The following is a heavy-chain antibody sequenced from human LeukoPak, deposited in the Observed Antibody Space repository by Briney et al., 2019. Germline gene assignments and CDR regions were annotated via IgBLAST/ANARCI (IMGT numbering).Heavy chain of an antibody. J-gene: IGHJ4*02. V-gene: IGHV3-74*01. CDR2: IQYDGSST. CDR3: ASHSYYDRTPLDY. Sequence: GGSLRLSCAASGFTFSTYWMHWVRQAPGKGLVWVARIQYDGSSTNYADSVKGRFTISRDNAKNTLYLQMNSLRAEDTAVYYCASHSYYDRTPLDYWGQGTLVTVSS. CDR1: GFTFSTYW. D-gene: IGHD3-22*01.